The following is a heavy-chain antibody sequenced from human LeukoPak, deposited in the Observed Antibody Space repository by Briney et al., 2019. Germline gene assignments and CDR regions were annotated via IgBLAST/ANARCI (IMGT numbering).Heavy chain of an antibody. Sequence: GGSLRLSCAASGFTSSSYSMNWVRQAPGKGLEWVSSISSSSSYIYYADSVKGRFTISRDNSKNSLYLKMNSLRAEDTAVYYCARDVQVATIYPLDYWGQGTLVTVSS. CDR3: ARDVQVATIYPLDY. D-gene: IGHD5-12*01. CDR2: ISSSSSYI. V-gene: IGHV3-21*01. J-gene: IGHJ4*02. CDR1: GFTSSSYS.